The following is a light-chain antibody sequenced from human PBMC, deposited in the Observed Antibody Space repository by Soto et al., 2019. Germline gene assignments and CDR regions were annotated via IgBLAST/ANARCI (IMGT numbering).Light chain of an antibody. CDR3: MQALQTPLT. CDR1: QSLLHSNGYNY. Sequence: DIVMTQSPLSLPVTPGEPASISCRSSQSLLHSNGYNYLDWYLQKPGQSPQLLIYLGSNRASGVPDRFSDSGSGTDFTLKISRVEAEDVEVYYCMQALQTPLTFCGVTKVEIK. J-gene: IGKJ4*01. CDR2: LGS. V-gene: IGKV2-28*01.